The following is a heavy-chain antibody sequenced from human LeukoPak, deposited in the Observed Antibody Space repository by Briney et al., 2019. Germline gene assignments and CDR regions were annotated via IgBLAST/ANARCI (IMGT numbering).Heavy chain of an antibody. CDR3: ARDRRCSGGSCYLPENWFDP. CDR1: GYTFTSNA. Sequence: GASVKVSCKASGYTFTSNALNWVRQSPGQGLEWMGWISAYNGNTNYAQKLQGRVTMTTDTSTSTAYMELRSLRSDDTAVYYCARDRRCSGGSCYLPENWFDPWGQGTLVTVSS. V-gene: IGHV1-18*01. D-gene: IGHD2-15*01. CDR2: ISAYNGNT. J-gene: IGHJ5*02.